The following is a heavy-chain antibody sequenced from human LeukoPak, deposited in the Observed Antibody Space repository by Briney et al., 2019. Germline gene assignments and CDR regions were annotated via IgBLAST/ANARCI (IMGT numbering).Heavy chain of an antibody. CDR2: ISAYNGNT. CDR3: ARAGAALPAEQWLVRRWFDP. V-gene: IGHV1-18*01. J-gene: IGHJ5*02. CDR1: GYTFTSYG. Sequence: GASVKVSCKASGYTFTSYGISWVRQAPGQGLEWMGWISAYNGNTIYAQKLQGRVTMTTDTSTSTAYMELRSLRSDDTAVYYCARAGAALPAEQWLVRRWFDPWGQGTLVTVSS. D-gene: IGHD6-19*01.